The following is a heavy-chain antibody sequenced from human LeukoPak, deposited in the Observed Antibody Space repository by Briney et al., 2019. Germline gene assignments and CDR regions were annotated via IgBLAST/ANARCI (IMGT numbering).Heavy chain of an antibody. V-gene: IGHV4-4*07. Sequence: SETLSLTCTVSGGSISNFYWGWIRQPAGKGLEWIGRIHIRGSTDYSPSLKSRVSMSVDTSKNQFFLWLRSVTAADTAVYYCVRDGTGDSSGWHLWGQGTLVTVSS. CDR2: IHIRGST. CDR1: GGSISNFY. CDR3: VRDGTGDSSGWHL. D-gene: IGHD6-19*01. J-gene: IGHJ4*02.